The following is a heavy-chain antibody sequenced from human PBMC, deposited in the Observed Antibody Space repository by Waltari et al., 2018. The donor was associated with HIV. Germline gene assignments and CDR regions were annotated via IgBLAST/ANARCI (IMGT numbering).Heavy chain of an antibody. D-gene: IGHD5-18*01. CDR2: IIPIFGTP. Sequence: QVQLVQSGAEVKKPGSSVKVSCKASRGTFRRYAISWVRQAPGQGLEWMGQIIPIFGTPNYAQKFQGRVTITADESTSTAYMELSSLRSEDTAVHYCARGETAMVPEYLQHWGQGTLVTVSS. CDR1: RGTFRRYA. V-gene: IGHV1-69*01. J-gene: IGHJ1*01. CDR3: ARGETAMVPEYLQH.